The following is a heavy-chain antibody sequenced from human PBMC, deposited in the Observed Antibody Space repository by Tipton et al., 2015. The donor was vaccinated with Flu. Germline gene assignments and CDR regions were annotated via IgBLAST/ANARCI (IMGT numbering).Heavy chain of an antibody. D-gene: IGHD1-20*01. J-gene: IGHJ5*02. Sequence: TLSLTCSVSGDSINSAGYYWSWIRQHPKRGLEWIGYVFYTGSSYFNPSLESRVTISMDASKNQFSLKLTSITAADTADYYCARDTEVTGIGTAWLDTWGQGTPVNVCS. CDR3: ARDTEVTGIGTAWLDT. CDR2: VFYTGSS. CDR1: GDSINSAGYY. V-gene: IGHV4-31*03.